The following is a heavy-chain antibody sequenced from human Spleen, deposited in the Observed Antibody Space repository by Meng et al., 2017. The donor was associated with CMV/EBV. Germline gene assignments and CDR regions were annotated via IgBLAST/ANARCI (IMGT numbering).Heavy chain of an antibody. CDR2: INPNSGGT. J-gene: IGHJ4*02. Sequence: ASVKVSCKASGGTFSSYAISWVRQAPGQGLEWMGWINPNSGGTNSPQRFQGRVTMTRDTSISTAYMELSRLRSDDTAVYYCARGGQQLVRRYFDYWGQGTLVTVSS. CDR3: ARGGQQLVRRYFDY. D-gene: IGHD6-13*01. V-gene: IGHV1-2*02. CDR1: GGTFSSYA.